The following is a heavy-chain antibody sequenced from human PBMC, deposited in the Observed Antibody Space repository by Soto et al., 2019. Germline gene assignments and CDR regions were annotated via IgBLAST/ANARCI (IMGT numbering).Heavy chain of an antibody. CDR2: IWYDGSNK. Sequence: GVSLRLSCAASGFTFSSYGMHWVRQAPGKGLEWVAVIWYDGSNKYYADSVKGRFTISRDNSKSTLYLQMNSLRAEDTAVYYCARGSYYDFWSGYYSVGGSDAFDIWGQGTMVTVSS. J-gene: IGHJ3*02. D-gene: IGHD3-3*01. CDR3: ARGSYYDFWSGYYSVGGSDAFDI. CDR1: GFTFSSYG. V-gene: IGHV3-33*01.